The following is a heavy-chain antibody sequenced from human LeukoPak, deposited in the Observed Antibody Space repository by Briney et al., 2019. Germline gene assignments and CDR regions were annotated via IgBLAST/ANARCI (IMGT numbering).Heavy chain of an antibody. CDR1: GYTFTGYY. CDR2: INPNSGGT. J-gene: IGHJ4*02. D-gene: IGHD5-24*01. CDR3: ARVRADLGWLQWGGGVDY. Sequence: ASVKVSCKASGYTFTGYYMHWVRQAPGQGLEWMGWINPNSGGTNYAQKFQGRVTMTRDTSISTAYMELSRLRSDDTAVYYCARVRADLGWLQWGGGVDYWGQGTLVTVSS. V-gene: IGHV1-2*02.